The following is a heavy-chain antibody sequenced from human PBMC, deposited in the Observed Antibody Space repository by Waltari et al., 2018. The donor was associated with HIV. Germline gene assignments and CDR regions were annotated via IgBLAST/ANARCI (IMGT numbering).Heavy chain of an antibody. V-gene: IGHV6-1*01. CDR1: GDSVSNYNAA. Sequence: QVQLQQSGPGLVKPSQTLSLTCAISGDSVSNYNAAWNWVRQSPSRGLEWLGMTYYRSKWYTDYALSVNSRITINPDTSTNQFSLQLNSVTPEDTAVYYCARERGSSHYFDYWGQGTLVTVSS. CDR2: TYYRSKWYT. J-gene: IGHJ4*02. D-gene: IGHD6-6*01. CDR3: ARERGSSHYFDY.